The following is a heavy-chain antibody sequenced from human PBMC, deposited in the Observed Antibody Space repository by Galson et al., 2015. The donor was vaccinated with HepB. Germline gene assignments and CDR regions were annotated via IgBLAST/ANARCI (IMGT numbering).Heavy chain of an antibody. J-gene: IGHJ4*02. CDR2: ISYDGRNT. V-gene: IGHV3-30*04. CDR1: GFTFRSYA. CDR3: AKVREVYVVTTNGYFDH. Sequence: SLRLSCAASGFTFRSYAIHWVRQAPGKGPEWVASISYDGRNTNYADSVKGRFTISRDNSKNTLYLQMNTLRPADTAVYHCAKVREVYVVTTNGYFDHWGQGTLVTVSS. D-gene: IGHD2-8*01.